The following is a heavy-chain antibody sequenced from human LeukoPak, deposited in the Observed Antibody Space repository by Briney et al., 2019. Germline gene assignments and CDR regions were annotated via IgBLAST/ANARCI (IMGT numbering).Heavy chain of an antibody. CDR2: ISGSGGST. CDR1: GGSISSYY. V-gene: IGHV3-23*01. Sequence: ETLSLTCTVSGGSISSYYWSWIRQPPGKGLEWVSAISGSGGSTYYADSVKGRFTISRDNSKNTLYLQMNSLRAEDTAVYYCAKAEAYCGGDCYSPNDAFDIWGQGTMVTVSS. CDR3: AKAEAYCGGDCYSPNDAFDI. J-gene: IGHJ3*02. D-gene: IGHD2-21*02.